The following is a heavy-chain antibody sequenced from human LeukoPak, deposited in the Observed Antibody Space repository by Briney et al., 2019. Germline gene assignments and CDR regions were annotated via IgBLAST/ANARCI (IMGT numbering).Heavy chain of an antibody. CDR2: IWYDGSNK. Sequence: GGSLRLSCAASGFTFSSYGMHWVRQAPGKGLEWVAVIWYDGSNKYYADSVKGRFTISRDNSKNTLYLQMNSLRAEDTAVYYCARTDSSGYYYESSPFDYWGQGTLVTVSS. V-gene: IGHV3-33*01. CDR1: GFTFSSYG. D-gene: IGHD3-22*01. CDR3: ARTDSSGYYYESSPFDY. J-gene: IGHJ4*02.